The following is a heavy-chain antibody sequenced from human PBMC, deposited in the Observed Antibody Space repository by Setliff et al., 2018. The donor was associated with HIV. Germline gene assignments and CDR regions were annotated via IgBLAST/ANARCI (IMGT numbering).Heavy chain of an antibody. J-gene: IGHJ4*02. CDR3: ARDLAWPGYFDY. V-gene: IGHV4-59*11. CDR1: GGFISNHY. D-gene: IGHD3-10*01. CDR2: THYSGSS. Sequence: SSETLSLTCTISGGFISNHYWNWIRQPPGKGLEWIGSTHYSGSSYYSPSLKSRVTISIDTSKNQFSLKLSSVTAADTAVYYCARDLAWPGYFDYWGQGTLVTVSS.